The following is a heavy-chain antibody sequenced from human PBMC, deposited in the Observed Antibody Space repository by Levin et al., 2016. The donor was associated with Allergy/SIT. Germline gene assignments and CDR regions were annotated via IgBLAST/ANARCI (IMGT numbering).Heavy chain of an antibody. CDR2: IYHSGSS. J-gene: IGHJ6*02. V-gene: IGHV4-34*01. Sequence: SETLSLTCAVYGGSFSGYYWSWIRQPPGKGLEWIGEIYHSGSSNHNPSLESRVTMSVDKSKNQFSLKLSSVTAADTAVYYCAAGAPRGYYYQGMDVWGQGTTVTVSS. CDR1: GGSFSGYY. CDR3: AAGAPRGYYYQGMDV. D-gene: IGHD3-10*01.